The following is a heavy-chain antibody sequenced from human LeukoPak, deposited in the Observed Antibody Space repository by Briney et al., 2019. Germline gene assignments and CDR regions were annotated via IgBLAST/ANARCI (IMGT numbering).Heavy chain of an antibody. CDR2: ISGSGSTI. D-gene: IGHD2-2*01. CDR1: GFTFSSYE. V-gene: IGHV3-48*03. Sequence: GGSLRLSCVAPGFTFSSYEMNWVRQASGKGLEWVSYISGSGSTIYYADSVKGRFTISRDNAKNSLYLQMNSLRAEDTAVYYCARKYCSSTSCLIDNWGQGTLVTVSS. J-gene: IGHJ4*02. CDR3: ARKYCSSTSCLIDN.